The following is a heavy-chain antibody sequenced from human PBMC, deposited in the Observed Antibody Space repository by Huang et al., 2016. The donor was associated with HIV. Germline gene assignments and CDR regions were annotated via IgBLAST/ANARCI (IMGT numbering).Heavy chain of an antibody. D-gene: IGHD6-19*01. CDR2: MKPNSGYT. Sequence: QVQVVQSGAEVKKSGASVKVSCKASGYTFTSFDSNWVRQAPGQGLEWMGWMKPNSGYTGTAQKFKGRVTMTRNTSRTTAYMELSSLTSEDTAVYYCARDGAVAGDFDYWGQGTLVTVSS. CDR1: GYTFTSFD. CDR3: ARDGAVAGDFDY. V-gene: IGHV1-8*01. J-gene: IGHJ4*02.